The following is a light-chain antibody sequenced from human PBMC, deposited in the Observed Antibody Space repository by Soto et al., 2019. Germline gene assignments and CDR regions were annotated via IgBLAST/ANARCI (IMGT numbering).Light chain of an antibody. J-gene: IGKJ1*01. CDR2: GAS. V-gene: IGKV3-15*01. CDR3: QQYKDRPRT. CDR1: QSVDSS. Sequence: EIVLTQSPGTLSLSPGEGATLSCRASQSVDSSLAWYQQKPGQAPRLLIYGASTRAIGVPARFSGSGSGTEFTLTISSLRSEDFAVYYCQQYKDRPRTFGQGTKA.